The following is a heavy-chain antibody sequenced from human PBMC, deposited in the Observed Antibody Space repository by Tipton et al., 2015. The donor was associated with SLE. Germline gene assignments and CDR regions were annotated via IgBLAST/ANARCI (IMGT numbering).Heavy chain of an antibody. D-gene: IGHD2-21*02. Sequence: TLSLTCTVSGDSMTSGAYSWSWIRQPPGKGLEWIGYIYHTGVTYYNPSLKSRVSMSVDGSKHQFSLKLTSVTAPDTAVYYCARGMVTWRGAIIGVDVWGQGTTVNVSS. CDR3: ARGMVTWRGAIIGVDV. CDR1: GDSMTSGAYS. CDR2: IYHTGVT. J-gene: IGHJ6*02. V-gene: IGHV4-30-2*01.